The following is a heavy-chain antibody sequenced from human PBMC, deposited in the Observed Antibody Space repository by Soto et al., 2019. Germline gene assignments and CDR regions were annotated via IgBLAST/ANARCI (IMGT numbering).Heavy chain of an antibody. Sequence: PSETLSLTCAVSGGSISSSNWWSWVRQPPGKGLEWIGEIYHSGSTNYNPSLKSRVTISVDKSKNQFSLKLSSVTAADTAVYYCARSFDSSGCLHMDVWGQGTTVTVSS. J-gene: IGHJ6*02. V-gene: IGHV4-4*02. CDR2: IYHSGST. D-gene: IGHD6-19*01. CDR1: GGSISSSNW. CDR3: ARSFDSSGCLHMDV.